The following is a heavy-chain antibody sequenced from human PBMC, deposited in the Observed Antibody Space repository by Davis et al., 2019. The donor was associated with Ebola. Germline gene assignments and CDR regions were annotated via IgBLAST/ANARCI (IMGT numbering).Heavy chain of an antibody. CDR1: GFTLNTYG. CDR3: ARDYGGSGWYNWFDP. J-gene: IGHJ5*02. D-gene: IGHD6-19*01. Sequence: LSLTCAASGFTLNTYGMHWVRQAPGKGLEWVTMISHDGNSSNYIDSVKGRFTISRDNSKNTLYLEMNRLESDDTAVYFCARDYGGSGWYNWFDPWGQGTLVTVSS. V-gene: IGHV3-30*03. CDR2: ISHDGNSS.